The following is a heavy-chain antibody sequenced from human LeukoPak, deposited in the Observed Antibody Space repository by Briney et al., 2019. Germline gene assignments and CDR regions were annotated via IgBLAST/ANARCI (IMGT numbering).Heavy chain of an antibody. D-gene: IGHD3-22*01. CDR1: GFTFSNYW. J-gene: IGHJ2*01. Sequence: GGSLRLSCAASGFTFSNYWMSWVRQAPGKGLEWVANIKQDGSDKYYVDSVKGRFTISRDNAKNSLYLQMNSLRAEDTAVYYCAREGSSGYSGYFDLWGRGTLVTVSS. V-gene: IGHV3-7*05. CDR2: IKQDGSDK. CDR3: AREGSSGYSGYFDL.